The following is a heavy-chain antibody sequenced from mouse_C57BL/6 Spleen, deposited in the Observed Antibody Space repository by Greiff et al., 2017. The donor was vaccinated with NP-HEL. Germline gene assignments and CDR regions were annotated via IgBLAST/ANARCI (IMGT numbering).Heavy chain of an antibody. CDR2: IYPGDGDT. Sequence: QVQLQQSGAELVKPGASVKISCKASGYAFSSYWMNWVKQRPGKGLEWIGQIYPGDGDTNYNGKFKGKATLTADKSSSTAYMQLSSLTSEDSAVYFCARRRDYDYGWFAYWGQGTLVTVSA. J-gene: IGHJ3*01. CDR1: GYAFSSYW. D-gene: IGHD2-4*01. V-gene: IGHV1-80*01. CDR3: ARRRDYDYGWFAY.